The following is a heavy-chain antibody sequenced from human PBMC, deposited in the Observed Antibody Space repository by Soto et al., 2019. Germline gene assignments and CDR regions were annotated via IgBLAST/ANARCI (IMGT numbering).Heavy chain of an antibody. Sequence: ASVKVSCKASGYTFTSYDINWVRQATGQGLEWMGWMNPNSGNTGYAQKFQGRVTMTRNTSISTAYMELSSLRSEDTAVYYCARGFSPNYDYIWGSYRDWGQGTLVTVSS. CDR3: ARGFSPNYDYIWGSYRD. J-gene: IGHJ4*02. V-gene: IGHV1-8*01. D-gene: IGHD3-16*01. CDR1: GYTFTSYD. CDR2: MNPNSGNT.